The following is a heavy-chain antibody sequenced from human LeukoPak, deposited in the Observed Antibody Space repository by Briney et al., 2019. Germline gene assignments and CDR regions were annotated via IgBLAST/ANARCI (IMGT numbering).Heavy chain of an antibody. Sequence: GGSLRLSCAASGFTFSSYGMHWVRQAPGKGLEWVAVIWYDGSNIYYADSVKGRFTISRDNSKNTLYLQMDSLRAEDTAVYYCARGGLYVNTAMIRHWYFHIWGRGTLVTVSS. D-gene: IGHD5-18*01. J-gene: IGHJ2*01. CDR2: IWYDGSNI. CDR3: ARGGLYVNTAMIRHWYFHI. CDR1: GFTFSSYG. V-gene: IGHV3-33*01.